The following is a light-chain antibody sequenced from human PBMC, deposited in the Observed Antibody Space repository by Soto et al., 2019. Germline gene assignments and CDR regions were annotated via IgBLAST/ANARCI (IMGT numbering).Light chain of an antibody. Sequence: EIVLTQSPATLSLSPGERATLSCRASQSVTNYLAWYQQNPGQAPRLLIYDASNRATGIPARFSGSGSGTDFILTISSREPEDFAVYYCQQRSNWPSWTFGQGTKVEIK. CDR1: QSVTNY. V-gene: IGKV3-11*01. CDR2: DAS. J-gene: IGKJ1*01. CDR3: QQRSNWPSWT.